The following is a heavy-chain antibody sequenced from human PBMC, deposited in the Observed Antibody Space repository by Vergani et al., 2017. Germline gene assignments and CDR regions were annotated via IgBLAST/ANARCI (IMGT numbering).Heavy chain of an antibody. CDR3: AHRDGMRCGPRLGAFDI. J-gene: IGHJ3*02. CDR1: GFSLSPSGVG. D-gene: IGHD1-14*01. Sequence: QITLKESGPTLVKPTQTLTLTCTFSGFSLSPSGVGVGWIRQPPGKALEWRALIYWDDANRDSPSLKSRLTITKDTAKIQVVLTMTNIDPVDTATYYCAHRDGMRCGPRLGAFDIWGQGTMVTVSS. V-gene: IGHV2-5*02. CDR2: IYWDDAN.